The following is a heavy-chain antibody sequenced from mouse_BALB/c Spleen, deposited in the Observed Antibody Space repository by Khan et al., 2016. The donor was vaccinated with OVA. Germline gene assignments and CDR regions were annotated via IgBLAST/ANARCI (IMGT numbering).Heavy chain of an antibody. Sequence: VQLQESGPGLVAPSQSLSITCTISGFSFTNYGIHWVRQPPGKGLEWLVVIWSDGSTSYNSALKSRLSINRDNSKSQVFLRMNSLQTDDTAMYYCARQPYFHYYIMDYWGQGTSVIVSS. D-gene: IGHD2-10*01. J-gene: IGHJ4*01. CDR2: IWSDGST. V-gene: IGHV2-6-1*01. CDR1: GFSFTNYG. CDR3: ARQPYFHYYIMDY.